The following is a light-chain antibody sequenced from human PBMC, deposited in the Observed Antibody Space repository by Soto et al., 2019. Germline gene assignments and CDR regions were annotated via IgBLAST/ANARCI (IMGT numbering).Light chain of an antibody. Sequence: QTLRTQPPSVAGSPGQSNTISCTGTISDVGSYNYVSWYQQHPGKAPKLMIYEGSNRPSGVSSRFSGSKSGNTASLTISGLQAEDEADYYCSSYTSSSTVFGTGTKVTVL. J-gene: IGLJ1*01. V-gene: IGLV2-14*01. CDR2: EGS. CDR1: ISDVGSYNY. CDR3: SSYTSSSTV.